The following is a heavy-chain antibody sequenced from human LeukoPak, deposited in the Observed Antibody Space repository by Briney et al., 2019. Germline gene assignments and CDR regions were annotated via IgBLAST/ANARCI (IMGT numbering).Heavy chain of an antibody. Sequence: SETLSLTCTVSGGSTTDYFWSWIRQPAGKGLEWVGRIYSSGSTNYNASLKSRVTMSVDTSKNQFSLKLSSVTAADTAVYYCAREVSARDGSLGRPFDYWGQGTLVTVSS. V-gene: IGHV4-4*07. CDR1: GGSTTDYF. J-gene: IGHJ4*02. CDR3: AREVSARDGSLGRPFDY. CDR2: IYSSGST. D-gene: IGHD5-24*01.